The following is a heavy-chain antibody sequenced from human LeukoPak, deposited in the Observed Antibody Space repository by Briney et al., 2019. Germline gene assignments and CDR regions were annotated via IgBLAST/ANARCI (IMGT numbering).Heavy chain of an antibody. V-gene: IGHV1-69*13. J-gene: IGHJ4*02. Sequence: RASVKVSCKASGGTFSSYAISWVRQAPGQGLEWMGGIIPIFGTANYAQKFQGRVTITADESTSTAYMELSSLGSEDTAVYYCAREGYYYDSSGYGTFGYWGQGTLVTVSS. CDR2: IIPIFGTA. D-gene: IGHD3-22*01. CDR3: AREGYYYDSSGYGTFGY. CDR1: GGTFSSYA.